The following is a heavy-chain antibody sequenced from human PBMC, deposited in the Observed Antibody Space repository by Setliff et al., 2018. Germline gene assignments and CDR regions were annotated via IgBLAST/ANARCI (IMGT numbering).Heavy chain of an antibody. CDR1: GITFKNAW. Sequence: PGGSLRLSCSVSGITFKNAWMTWVRQAPGKGPKWVGRIKSSTEGATSDYGAPAKGRFTISRDDSKNMVFLQMNNLRTEDTGFYYCATGPRDSRNYLTWLNPWGQGTLVTVSS. J-gene: IGHJ5*02. D-gene: IGHD4-4*01. CDR3: ATGPRDSRNYLTWLNP. CDR2: IKSSTEGATS. V-gene: IGHV3-15*01.